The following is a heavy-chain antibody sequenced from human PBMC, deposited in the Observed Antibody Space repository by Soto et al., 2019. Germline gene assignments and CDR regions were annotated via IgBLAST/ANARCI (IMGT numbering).Heavy chain of an antibody. V-gene: IGHV4-31*03. Sequence: SETLSLTCTVSGGSISSGGYYWSWIRQHPGKGLEWIGYIYYSGDTSSYNPSLKSRVSMSVDTSKNQFSLKLRSVSADDTAVYFCARVSYFRGFDWLFAFDSWGQGALVTVSS. CDR1: GGSISSGGYY. J-gene: IGHJ4*02. CDR3: ARVSYFRGFDWLFAFDS. D-gene: IGHD3-9*01. CDR2: IYYSGDT.